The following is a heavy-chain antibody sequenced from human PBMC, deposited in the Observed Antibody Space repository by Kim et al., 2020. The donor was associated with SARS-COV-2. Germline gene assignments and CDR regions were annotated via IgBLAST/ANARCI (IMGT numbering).Heavy chain of an antibody. D-gene: IGHD3-10*01. CDR1: GGSISSGSYY. J-gene: IGHJ5*02. CDR2: IYTSGST. CDR3: ARDSVGRKEGEPMVRGVILINWFDP. V-gene: IGHV4-61*02. Sequence: SETLSLTCTVSGGSISSGSYYWSWIRQPAGKGLEWIGRIYTSGSTNYNPSLKSRVTISVDTSKNQFSLKLSSVTAADTAVYYCARDSVGRKEGEPMVRGVILINWFDPWGQGTLVTVSS.